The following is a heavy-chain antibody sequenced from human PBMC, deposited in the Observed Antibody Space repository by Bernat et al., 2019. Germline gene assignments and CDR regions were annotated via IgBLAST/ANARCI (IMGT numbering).Heavy chain of an antibody. Sequence: QLQLQESGPGLVKPSETLSLTCTVSGGSISGSSYNWGWIRQPPGKGLEFIGSIYYSGATYYNPSLKSRVTISVDTSKNQFSLRLSSVTAADTAVYYCARHSHYYYQMDVWVKGTTVTVSS. V-gene: IGHV4-39*01. CDR2: IYYSGAT. J-gene: IGHJ6*03. CDR1: GGSISGSSYN. CDR3: ARHSHYYYQMDV.